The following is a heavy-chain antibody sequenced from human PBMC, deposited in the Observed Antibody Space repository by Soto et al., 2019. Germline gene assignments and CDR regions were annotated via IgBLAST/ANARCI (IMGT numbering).Heavy chain of an antibody. CDR2: ISSSSSTI. V-gene: IGHV3-48*01. D-gene: IGHD2-15*01. Sequence: GGSLRLSCAASGFTFSSYSMNWVRQAPGKGLEWVSYISSSSSTIYYADSVKGRFTISRDNAKNSLYLQMNSLRAEDTAVYYCARLTSRLRDIVVVVAATRRAGGYYYMDVWGKGTTVTVSS. CDR3: ARLTSRLRDIVVVVAATRRAGGYYYMDV. J-gene: IGHJ6*03. CDR1: GFTFSSYS.